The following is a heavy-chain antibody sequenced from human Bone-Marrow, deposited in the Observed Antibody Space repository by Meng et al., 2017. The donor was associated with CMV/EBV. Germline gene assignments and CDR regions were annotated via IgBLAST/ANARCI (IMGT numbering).Heavy chain of an antibody. CDR2: MNPNSGNT. CDR3: ARGGYDFWSGPGGMDV. J-gene: IGHJ6*02. Sequence: ASVKVSCKASGYTFTSYDINWVRQATGQGLEWMGWMNPNSGNTGYAQKFQGRVTMTRNTSISTAYMELSSLRSEDTAVYYCARGGYDFWSGPGGMDVWGQGTTVTVS. V-gene: IGHV1-8*01. D-gene: IGHD3-3*01. CDR1: GYTFTSYD.